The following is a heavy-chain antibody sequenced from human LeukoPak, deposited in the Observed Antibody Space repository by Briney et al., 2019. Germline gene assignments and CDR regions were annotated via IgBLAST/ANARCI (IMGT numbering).Heavy chain of an antibody. V-gene: IGHV3-23*01. CDR1: GFTFSSYA. D-gene: IGHD6-13*01. CDR2: VSGSGGST. Sequence: GGSLRLSCAASGFTFSSYAMSWVRQAPGKGLEWVSVVSGSGGSTYYADSVKGRFTVSRDNAKNSLYLQMNSLRAEDTAVYYCVSGAAASLAPFDYWGQGTLVTVSS. CDR3: VSGAAASLAPFDY. J-gene: IGHJ4*02.